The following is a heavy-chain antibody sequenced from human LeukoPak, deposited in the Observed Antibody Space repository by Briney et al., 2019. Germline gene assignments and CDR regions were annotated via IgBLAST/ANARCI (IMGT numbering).Heavy chain of an antibody. CDR1: GGSISSSSYY. V-gene: IGHV4-39*07. J-gene: IGHJ4*02. Sequence: TSETLSLTCTVSGGSISSSSYYWGWIRQPPGKGLDWIGTIYYSGSTYYNPSLKSRVTISVDTSKNQFSLKLSSVTAADTAVYYCARPAERYYYGSGSYPKPYSFDYWGQGTLVTVSS. CDR3: ARPAERYYYGSGSYPKPYSFDY. CDR2: IYYSGST. D-gene: IGHD3-10*01.